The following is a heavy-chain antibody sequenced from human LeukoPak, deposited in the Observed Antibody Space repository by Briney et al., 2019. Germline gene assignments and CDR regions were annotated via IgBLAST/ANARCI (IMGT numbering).Heavy chain of an antibody. CDR1: GYTFTGYF. J-gene: IGHJ6*03. V-gene: IGHV1-2*02. CDR3: AREGTPQVHYMDV. D-gene: IGHD3-10*01. Sequence: ASVKVSCKASGYTFTGYFIHWMRQAPGQGLECMGWINPNSGDTNYAQKFQGRVTMTRDTSISTAYMELSSLRSDDTAVYYCAREGTPQVHYMDVWGKGTTVTVSS. CDR2: INPNSGDT.